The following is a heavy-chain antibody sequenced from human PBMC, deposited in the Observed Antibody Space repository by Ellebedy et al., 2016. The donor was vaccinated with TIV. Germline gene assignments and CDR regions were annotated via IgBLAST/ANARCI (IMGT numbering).Heavy chain of an antibody. J-gene: IGHJ4*02. V-gene: IGHV3-23*01. CDR1: GFSFRSYA. Sequence: GESLKISCAASGFSFRSYAMSWVRQAPGKGLEWVSGISGSGGSTYYADSVKGRFTISRDNAKNSLYLQMNSLRDEDTAVYYCAASPRVEALWGQGTLVTVSS. CDR3: AASPRVEAL. CDR2: ISGSGGST. D-gene: IGHD5-24*01.